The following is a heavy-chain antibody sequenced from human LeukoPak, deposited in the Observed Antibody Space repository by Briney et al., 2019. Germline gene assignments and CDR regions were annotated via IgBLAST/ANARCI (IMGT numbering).Heavy chain of an antibody. D-gene: IGHD3-16*01. CDR3: AAPQAPYYDYVWGTNSYYYMDV. J-gene: IGHJ6*03. CDR1: GYTFTSYY. Sequence: ASVKVSCKASGYTFTSYYMHWVRQAPGQGLEWMGIINPSGGSTSYAQKFQGRVTMTRDMSTSTAYMELSSLRSEDTAVYYCAAPQAPYYDYVWGTNSYYYMDVWGKGTTVTISS. V-gene: IGHV1-46*01. CDR2: INPSGGST.